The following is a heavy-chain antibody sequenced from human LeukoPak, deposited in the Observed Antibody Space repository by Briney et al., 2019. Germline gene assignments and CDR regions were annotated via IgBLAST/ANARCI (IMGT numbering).Heavy chain of an antibody. J-gene: IGHJ3*02. Sequence: GGSLRLSCAASGFTFHDYAMHWVRQAPGKGLEWVSLISWDGGSTYYADSVKGRFTISRDNSKNSLYLQMNSLRAEDTAVYYRAKLCLDTAMVDAFDIWGQGTMVTVSS. CDR2: ISWDGGST. CDR3: AKLCLDTAMVDAFDI. CDR1: GFTFHDYA. V-gene: IGHV3-43D*03. D-gene: IGHD5-18*01.